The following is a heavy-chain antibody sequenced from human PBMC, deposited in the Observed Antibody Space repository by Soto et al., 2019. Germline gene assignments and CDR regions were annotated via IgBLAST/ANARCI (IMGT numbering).Heavy chain of an antibody. Sequence: GGSVRLSGAASRFSFSGYAMSWLLLAPRKGLEWVSAISGSGGSTYYADSVKGRFTISRDSSKNTLYLQMNSLRAEDTAVYYCANGCCVFHANNWFDTCGRGTVLTVS. V-gene: IGHV3-23*01. CDR3: ANGCCVFHANNWFDT. J-gene: IGHJ5*02. CDR1: RFSFSGYA. CDR2: ISGSGGST. D-gene: IGHD6-19*01.